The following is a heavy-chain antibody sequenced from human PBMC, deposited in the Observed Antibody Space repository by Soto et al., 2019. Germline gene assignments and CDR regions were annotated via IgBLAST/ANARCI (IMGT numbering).Heavy chain of an antibody. D-gene: IGHD3-10*01. J-gene: IGHJ4*02. Sequence: VQLVESGGGLVKPGGSLRLSCEASGFRFMDYYMGWIRQGPGKRLEWISYISVTSDDTKYAESVKGRFTISRDNAANFVFLHMNSLRDEDTAVYFCARSLRATSPLSYRGQGTPVTVSS. CDR1: GFRFMDYY. V-gene: IGHV3-11*06. CDR3: ARSLRATSPLSY. CDR2: ISVTSDDT.